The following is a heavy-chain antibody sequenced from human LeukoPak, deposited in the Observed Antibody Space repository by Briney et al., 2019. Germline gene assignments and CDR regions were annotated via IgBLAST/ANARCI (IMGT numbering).Heavy chain of an antibody. D-gene: IGHD2-2*01. Sequence: GGSLRLSCAASGFTFSSYSMNWVRQAPGKGLEWVSSISSSSSYIYYADSVKGRFTISRDNAKNSLYLQMNSLRAEDTAVYYCARDWNIVVVPAAMSWFDPWGQGTLVTVSS. J-gene: IGHJ5*02. CDR3: ARDWNIVVVPAAMSWFDP. CDR2: ISSSSSYI. CDR1: GFTFSSYS. V-gene: IGHV3-21*01.